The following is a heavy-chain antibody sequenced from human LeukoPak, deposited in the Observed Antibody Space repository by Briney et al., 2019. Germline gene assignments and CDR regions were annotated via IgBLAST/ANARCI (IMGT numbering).Heavy chain of an antibody. CDR3: ARGGAGSSWFDNYYYYMDV. J-gene: IGHJ6*03. CDR2: TYYRSKWYN. Sequence: SQTLSLTCAISGDSVSSNSATWNWIRQSPSRGLEWLGRTYYRSKWYNDYAVSVKSRITINPDTSKNQFSLKLSSVTAADTAVYYCARGGAGSSWFDNYYYYMDVWGKGTTVTVSS. CDR1: GDSVSSNSAT. V-gene: IGHV6-1*01. D-gene: IGHD6-13*01.